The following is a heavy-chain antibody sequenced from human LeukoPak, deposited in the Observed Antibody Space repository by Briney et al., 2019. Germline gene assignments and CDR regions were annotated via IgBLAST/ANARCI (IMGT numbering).Heavy chain of an antibody. CDR2: IYYSGST. CDR1: GGCISSYY. CDR3: ARHLKGGSSSSHRPFDY. D-gene: IGHD6-6*01. J-gene: IGHJ4*02. Sequence: SETLSLTCTVSGGCISSYYWSWIRQPPGKGLEWIGYIYYSGSTNYNPSLKSRVTISVDTSKNQFSLKLSSVTAADTAVYYCARHLKGGSSSSHRPFDYWGQGTLVTVSS. V-gene: IGHV4-59*08.